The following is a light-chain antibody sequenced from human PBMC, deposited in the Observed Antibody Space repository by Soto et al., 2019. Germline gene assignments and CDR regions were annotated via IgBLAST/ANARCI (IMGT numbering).Light chain of an antibody. CDR2: DAS. V-gene: IGKV1-5*01. CDR3: KQYNRYGT. Sequence: DIQMTQSPSTLSASVGDRVTITCRASQSISSWLAWYQQKPGKAPKLLIYDASSVDSGVPSRCRGSGSGTEFTRSIGRLQPVVFATYYCKQYNRYGTFGQGTKVEIK. J-gene: IGKJ1*01. CDR1: QSISSW.